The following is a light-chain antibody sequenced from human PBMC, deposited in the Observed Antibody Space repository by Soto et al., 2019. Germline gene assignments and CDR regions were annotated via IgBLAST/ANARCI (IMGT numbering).Light chain of an antibody. CDR3: QQYDNWPPAYT. CDR2: GAS. J-gene: IGKJ2*01. CDR1: ESLSTY. V-gene: IGKV3-15*01. Sequence: EIVMTQSPATLSVSPGERVTLSCRASESLSTYLAWYQQKPGQAPRLLIYGASTKATGIPARFSGSGSATDFTLTISSLQSEDFAVYFCQQYDNWPPAYTFGQGTKLEIK.